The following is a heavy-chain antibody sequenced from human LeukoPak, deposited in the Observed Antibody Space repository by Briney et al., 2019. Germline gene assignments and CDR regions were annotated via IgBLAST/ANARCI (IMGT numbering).Heavy chain of an antibody. Sequence: PSETLSLTCTVSGGSITSGGYYWSWIRQPPGKGLEWIGFIFYSGGTNYNPSLKSRVTISVDTSKNQFSLKLSSVTAADTAVYYCARAWEQQLVQGAFDIWGQGTLVTVSS. J-gene: IGHJ3*02. D-gene: IGHD6-13*01. V-gene: IGHV4-61*08. CDR2: IFYSGGT. CDR3: ARAWEQQLVQGAFDI. CDR1: GGSITSGGYY.